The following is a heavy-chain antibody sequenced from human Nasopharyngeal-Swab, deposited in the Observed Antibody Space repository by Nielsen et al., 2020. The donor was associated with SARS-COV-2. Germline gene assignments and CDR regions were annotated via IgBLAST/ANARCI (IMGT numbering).Heavy chain of an antibody. Sequence: GESLKISCAASGFTFSSYAMSWVRQAPGKGLEWVSVISGSGGSTYYADSVKGRFTISRDNSKNTLYLQMNSLRAEDTAVYYCARDTYDRSGYYSGYWGQGTLVTVSS. CDR3: ARDTYDRSGYYSGY. CDR2: ISGSGGST. D-gene: IGHD3-22*01. V-gene: IGHV3-23*01. J-gene: IGHJ4*02. CDR1: GFTFSSYA.